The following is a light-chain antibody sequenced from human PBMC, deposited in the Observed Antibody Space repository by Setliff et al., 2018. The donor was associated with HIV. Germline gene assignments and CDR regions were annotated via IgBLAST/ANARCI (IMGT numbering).Light chain of an antibody. CDR1: SSNVGSYNL. CDR2: EVN. V-gene: IGLV2-23*02. CDR3: CSYAGNYIRI. J-gene: IGLJ2*01. Sequence: QSVLTQPASVSGSPGQSITISCTGTSSNVGSYNLVSWYQQYAGDAPKLIIFEVNKRPSGVPDRFSGSKSDNTASLTISGLQTEDEADYYCCSYAGNYIRIFGGGTKVTVL.